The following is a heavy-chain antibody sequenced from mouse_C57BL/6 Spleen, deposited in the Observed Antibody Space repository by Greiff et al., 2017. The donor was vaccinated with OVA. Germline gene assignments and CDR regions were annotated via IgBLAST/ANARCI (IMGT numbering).Heavy chain of an antibody. J-gene: IGHJ2*01. CDR2: IDPSDSET. CDR3: ARGGWDDYFDY. CDR1: GYTFTSYW. D-gene: IGHD4-1*01. V-gene: IGHV1-52*01. Sequence: QVHVKQPGAELVRPGSSVKLSCKASGYTFTSYWMHWVKQRPIQGLEWIGNIDPSDSETHYNQKFKDKATLTVVKSSSTAYMQLSSLTSEDSAVYYCARGGWDDYFDYWGQGTTRTVSS.